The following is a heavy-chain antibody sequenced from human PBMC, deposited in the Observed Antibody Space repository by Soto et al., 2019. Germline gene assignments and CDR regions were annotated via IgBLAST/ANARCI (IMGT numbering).Heavy chain of an antibody. CDR2: INPNSGGT. D-gene: IGHD3-22*01. V-gene: IGHV1-2*04. Sequence: ASVKVSCKASGYTFTGYYRHWVRQAPGQGLEWMGWINPNSGGTNYAQKFQGWVTMTRDTSISTAYMELSRLRSDDTAVYYCAREPYYDSSGYYPYYYYGMDVWGQGTTVTVSS. CDR1: GYTFTGYY. CDR3: AREPYYDSSGYYPYYYYGMDV. J-gene: IGHJ6*02.